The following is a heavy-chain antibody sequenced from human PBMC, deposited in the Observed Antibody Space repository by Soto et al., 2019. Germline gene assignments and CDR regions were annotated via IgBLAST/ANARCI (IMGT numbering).Heavy chain of an antibody. CDR1: GGSFSGYY. D-gene: IGHD3-3*01. J-gene: IGHJ5*02. CDR3: ARATESAYDFWSGYYYWFDP. Sequence: SETLSLTCAVYGGSFSGYYWSWIRQPPGKGLEWIGEINHSGSTNYNPSLKSRVTISVDTSKNQFSLKLSSVTAADTAVYYCARATESAYDFWSGYYYWFDPWGQGTLVTVSS. CDR2: INHSGST. V-gene: IGHV4-34*01.